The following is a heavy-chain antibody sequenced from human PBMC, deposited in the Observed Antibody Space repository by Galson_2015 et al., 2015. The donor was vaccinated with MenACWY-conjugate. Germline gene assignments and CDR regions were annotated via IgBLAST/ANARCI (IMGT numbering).Heavy chain of an antibody. D-gene: IGHD6-13*01. V-gene: IGHV3-11*03. J-gene: IGHJ4*02. CDR2: ISSSSSYT. CDR3: AYTRIAAAGFDFDY. CDR1: GFTFSDYY. Sequence: SLRLSCAASGFTFSDYYMSWIRQAPGKGLEWVSYISSSSSYTNYADSVKGRFTISRDNAKNSLFLQMNSLRAEDTAVYYCAYTRIAAAGFDFDYWGQGTLVTVSS.